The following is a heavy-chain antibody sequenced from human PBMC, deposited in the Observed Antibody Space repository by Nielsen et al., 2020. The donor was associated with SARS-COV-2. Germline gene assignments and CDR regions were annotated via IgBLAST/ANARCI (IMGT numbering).Heavy chain of an antibody. D-gene: IGHD3-16*01. J-gene: IGHJ6*03. CDR2: IYHSGST. Sequence: SETLSLTCTVSGYSISSGYYWGWIRQPPEKGLEWIGSIYHSGSTYYNPSLKSRVTISVDTSKNQFSLKLSSVTAADTAVYYCAREMRSFPYYYYMDVWGKGTTVTVSS. V-gene: IGHV4-38-2*02. CDR3: AREMRSFPYYYYMDV. CDR1: GYSISSGYY.